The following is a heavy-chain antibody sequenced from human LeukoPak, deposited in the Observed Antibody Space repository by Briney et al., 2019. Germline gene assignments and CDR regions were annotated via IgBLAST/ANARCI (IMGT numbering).Heavy chain of an antibody. J-gene: IGHJ4*02. CDR3: AKKFLAGYTSSCLDY. V-gene: IGHV3-30*18. CDR2: ISNDGSHK. CDR1: GFTFSSYG. Sequence: PGRSLRLSCAASGFTFSSYGIHWVRQAPGKGLEWVAVISNDGSHKYYADSVKGRFTISRDNSKNTLYLQMSSLSGEDTAVYYCAKKFLAGYTSSCLDYWGQGTPVTVSS. D-gene: IGHD6-13*01.